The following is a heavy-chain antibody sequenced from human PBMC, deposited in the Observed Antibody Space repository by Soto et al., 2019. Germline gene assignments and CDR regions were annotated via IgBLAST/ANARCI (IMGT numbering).Heavy chain of an antibody. J-gene: IGHJ6*02. CDR1: GGTFSSYA. D-gene: IGHD1-7*01. Sequence: ASVKVSCKASGGTFSSYAISWVRQAPGQGLEWMGGIIPIFGTANYAQKFQGRVTITADESTSTAYMELSSLRSEDTAVYYCARDRWGGTEEYYYYYGMDVWGQGTTVTVSS. CDR3: ARDRWGGTEEYYYYYGMDV. V-gene: IGHV1-69*13. CDR2: IIPIFGTA.